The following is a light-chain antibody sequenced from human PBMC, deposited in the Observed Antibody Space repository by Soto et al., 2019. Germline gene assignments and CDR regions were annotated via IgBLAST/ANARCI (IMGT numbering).Light chain of an antibody. J-gene: IGKJ1*01. CDR3: QQYNSSPWT. Sequence: DIQMTQSPSTLSASVGDRVTITCRASQSISNWLAWYQQKPGKAPKPLIYKASSLESGVPSGFSGSGSGTEFTLTISSLQPDDFATYYCQQYNSSPWTFGQGTKVEIK. V-gene: IGKV1-5*03. CDR2: KAS. CDR1: QSISNW.